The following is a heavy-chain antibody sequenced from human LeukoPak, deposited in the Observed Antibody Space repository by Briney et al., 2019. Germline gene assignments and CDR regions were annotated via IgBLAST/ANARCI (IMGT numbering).Heavy chain of an antibody. J-gene: IGHJ6*02. CDR2: VSGSGSGT. CDR3: ARDREGDGYNFYFYYYYGMDV. D-gene: IGHD5-24*01. V-gene: IGHV3-23*01. Sequence: GGSLRLSCAASGFTFSNYAMSWVRQAPGKGLEWVSAVSGSGSGTYYAGSVKGRFTISRDNAKNSLYLQMNSLRAEDTAVYYCARDREGDGYNFYFYYYYGMDVWGQGTTVTVSS. CDR1: GFTFSNYA.